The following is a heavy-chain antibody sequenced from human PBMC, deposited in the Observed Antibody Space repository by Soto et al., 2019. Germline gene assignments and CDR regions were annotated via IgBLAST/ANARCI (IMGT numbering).Heavy chain of an antibody. V-gene: IGHV3-23*01. CDR1: GFTFSSYA. D-gene: IGHD2-15*01. Sequence: GSLRLSCAASGFTFSSYAMSWVRQAPGKGLEWVSAISGSGGSTYYADSVKGRFTISRDNSKNTLYLQMNSLRAEDTAVYYCAKRIWDCSVGSCYSAYYYYMDVWGKGTTVTVSS. CDR3: AKRIWDCSVGSCYSAYYYYMDV. J-gene: IGHJ6*03. CDR2: ISGSGGST.